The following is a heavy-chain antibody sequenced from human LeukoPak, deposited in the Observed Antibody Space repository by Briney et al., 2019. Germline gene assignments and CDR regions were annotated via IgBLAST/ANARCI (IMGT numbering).Heavy chain of an antibody. J-gene: IGHJ4*02. CDR3: ARDYGEFDY. CDR1: GGSFSGYY. CDR2: INHSGST. D-gene: IGHD4-17*01. Sequence: SETLSLTCAVYGGSFSGYYWSWIRQPPGKGLEWIGEINHSGSTNYNPSLKSRVTISVDTSKNQFSLKLSSVTAAHTAVYYCARDYGEFDYWGQGTLVTVSS. V-gene: IGHV4-34*01.